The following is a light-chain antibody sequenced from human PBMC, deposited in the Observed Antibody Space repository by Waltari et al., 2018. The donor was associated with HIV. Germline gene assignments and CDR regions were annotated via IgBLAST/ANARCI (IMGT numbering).Light chain of an antibody. J-gene: IGLJ1*01. CDR1: SSNIGSNN. CDR2: SNN. V-gene: IGLV1-44*01. Sequence: QSVLTQPPSASGTPGQRVTTSCSGSSSNIGSNNVNWYQQLPGTAPKLLIYSNNQRPSGVPDRFSGSKSGTSASLAISGLQSEDEADYYCAAWDDSLNGLFGTGTKVTVL. CDR3: AAWDDSLNGL.